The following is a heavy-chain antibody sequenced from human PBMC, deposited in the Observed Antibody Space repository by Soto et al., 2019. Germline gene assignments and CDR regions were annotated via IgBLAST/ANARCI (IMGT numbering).Heavy chain of an antibody. CDR2: TIPLFGTP. Sequence: QVQLVQSGAELKKPGSSVKVSCKVSGVSIKSSSITWVRQALGQGLEWMGGTIPLFGTPHYAQKFQGRVTITADESTSTVYMDLSRLRSEGTAVYYCTRSSGLTTWLDPWGQGTLITVSS. CDR3: TRSSGLTTWLDP. V-gene: IGHV1-69*12. CDR1: GVSIKSSS. D-gene: IGHD6-6*01. J-gene: IGHJ5*02.